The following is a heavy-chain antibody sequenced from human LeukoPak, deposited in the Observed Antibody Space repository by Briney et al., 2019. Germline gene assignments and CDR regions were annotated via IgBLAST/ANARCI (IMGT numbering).Heavy chain of an antibody. CDR3: AGARADRPAGVRY. D-gene: IGHD6-6*01. J-gene: IGHJ4*02. V-gene: IGHV3-11*04. Sequence: GGSLRLSCAASGFTLSDYYMSWIRQAPGKGLEWGSYISSSGSTIYYAESVKGRFTNSRDNAKNSLYMQMNSLSAEDTAVYYCAGARADRPAGVRYWGQGTLVTVSS. CDR2: ISSSGSTI. CDR1: GFTLSDYY.